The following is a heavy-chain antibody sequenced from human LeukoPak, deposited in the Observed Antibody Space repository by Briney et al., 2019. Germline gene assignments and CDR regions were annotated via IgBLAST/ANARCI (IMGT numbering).Heavy chain of an antibody. Sequence: GGSLRLSYAASGFTLSTYNTHWVRQAPGKGLEWVSSITSSSTYYADSVKGRFTISRDNAKNSLYLQMNSLRAEDTAVYYCARERVTKTAFYIWGQGRMVSVSS. CDR1: GFTLSTYN. D-gene: IGHD4-17*01. CDR2: ITSSSTY. J-gene: IGHJ3*02. V-gene: IGHV3-21*01. CDR3: ARERVTKTAFYI.